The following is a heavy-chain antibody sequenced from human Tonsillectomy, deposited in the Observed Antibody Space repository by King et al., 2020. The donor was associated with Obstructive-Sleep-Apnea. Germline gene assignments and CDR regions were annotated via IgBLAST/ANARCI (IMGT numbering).Heavy chain of an antibody. CDR2: IIPILGIA. CDR3: ARDEDVDTAMVTDC. D-gene: IGHD5-18*01. CDR1: GGTFSSYA. V-gene: IGHV1-69*09. Sequence: QLVQSGAEVKKPGSSVKVSCKASGGTFSSYAITWVRQTPGQGLEWMGRIIPILGIANYAQKFQGRVTIIANKSTSTAYMELSSLRYEDTAVYYCARDEDVDTAMVTDCWGQGTLVTVSS. J-gene: IGHJ4*02.